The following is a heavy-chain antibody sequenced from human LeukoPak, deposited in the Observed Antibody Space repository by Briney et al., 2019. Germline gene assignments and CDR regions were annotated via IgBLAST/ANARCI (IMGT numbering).Heavy chain of an antibody. V-gene: IGHV3-21*01. Sequence: GGSLRLSCAASGFTFSSYSMNWVRQAPGKGLEWVSSISSSSSYIYYADSVEGRFTISRDNAKNSLYLQMNSLRAEDTAVYYCARAGIAVAGYDYWGQGTLVTVSS. CDR2: ISSSSSYI. CDR1: GFTFSSYS. CDR3: ARAGIAVAGYDY. D-gene: IGHD6-19*01. J-gene: IGHJ4*02.